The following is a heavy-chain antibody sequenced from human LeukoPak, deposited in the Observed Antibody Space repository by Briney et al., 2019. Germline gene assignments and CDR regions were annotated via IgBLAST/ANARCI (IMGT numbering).Heavy chain of an antibody. V-gene: IGHV3-30*02. CDR2: IRYDGSDK. Sequence: GGSLRLSCAASGFTFSNYGMHWVRQAPGKGLEWVAFIRYDGSDKYYVDSVKGRFTISRDNSKDTLFLQMNSLRAEDTAVYYCASAITRETTTYYYYMDVWGKGTTVTVSS. D-gene: IGHD4-11*01. J-gene: IGHJ6*03. CDR1: GFTFSNYG. CDR3: ASAITRETTTYYYYMDV.